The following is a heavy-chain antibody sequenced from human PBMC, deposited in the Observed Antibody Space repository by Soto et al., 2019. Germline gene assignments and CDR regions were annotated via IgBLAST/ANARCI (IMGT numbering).Heavy chain of an antibody. J-gene: IGHJ1*01. CDR1: GGSISSGGYY. CDR3: ASIAARYFKH. V-gene: IGHV4-31*03. Sequence: TLSLTCTVSGGSISSGGYYWSWIRQHPGKGLEWIGYIYYSGSTYYNPSLKSRVTISVDTSKNQFSLKLSSVTAADTAGYYGASIAARYFKHWGQGTLVPVSS. D-gene: IGHD6-6*01. CDR2: IYYSGST.